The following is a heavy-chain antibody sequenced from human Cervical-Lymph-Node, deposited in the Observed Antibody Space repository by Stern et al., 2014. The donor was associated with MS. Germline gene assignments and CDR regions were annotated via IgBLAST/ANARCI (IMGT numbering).Heavy chain of an antibody. Sequence: VQLVQSGAEVKKPGSSVKVSCKASGGIFSTYGFSWVRQAPGQGLEWLGGIIPIYGTPTYAQKFQGIVTIIAAESTRTAATQLRSLRSEDTAVYYCARVDYYDSSGHFYYYGLDVWGQGTTVTGSS. CDR2: IIPIYGTP. V-gene: IGHV1-69*01. D-gene: IGHD3-22*01. CDR1: GGIFSTYG. CDR3: ARVDYYDSSGHFYYYGLDV. J-gene: IGHJ6*02.